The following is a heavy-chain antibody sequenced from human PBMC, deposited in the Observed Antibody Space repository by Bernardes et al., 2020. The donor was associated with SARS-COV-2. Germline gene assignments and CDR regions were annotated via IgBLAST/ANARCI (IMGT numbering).Heavy chain of an antibody. CDR2: ISDNGGRT. Sequence: GGSLRLSCAASGFTFSNYAMNWVRQAPGKGLEWVSGISDNGGRTFYADSVKGRFTISRDNSKNTLFLKMRSLRDEDTAVYYCANPIWWGTHYQGSWGQGTLVTVSS. J-gene: IGHJ5*02. D-gene: IGHD2-21*01. CDR1: GFTFSNYA. V-gene: IGHV3-23*01. CDR3: ANPIWWGTHYQGS.